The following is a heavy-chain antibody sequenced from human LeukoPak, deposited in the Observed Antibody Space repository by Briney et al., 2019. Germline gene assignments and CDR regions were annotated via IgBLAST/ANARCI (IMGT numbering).Heavy chain of an antibody. J-gene: IGHJ5*02. V-gene: IGHV3-7*01. D-gene: IGHD4-17*01. CDR3: ARVPSLSTVTYNWFHP. CDR2: IKQDGGEK. CDR1: GFTFSSYW. Sequence: GGSLRLSCAASGFTFSSYWMSWVRQAPGKGLEWVANIKQDGGEKYYVDSVKGRFTISRDNANNSPYLQLNSLRAEDTAVYYCARVPSLSTVTYNWFHPWGQGTLVTVSS.